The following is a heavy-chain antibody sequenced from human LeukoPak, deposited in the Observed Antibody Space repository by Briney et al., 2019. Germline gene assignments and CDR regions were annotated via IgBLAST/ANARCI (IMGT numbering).Heavy chain of an antibody. Sequence: SSETLSLTCAVYGGSFSGYYWSWIRQPPGKGLEWIGEINHSGSTNYNPSLKSRVTISVDTSKNQFSLNLRSVTAADTALYYRARGPPSGATRFDNWGQGNLVSVSS. V-gene: IGHV4-34*01. CDR1: GGSFSGYY. D-gene: IGHD1-26*01. CDR2: INHSGST. J-gene: IGHJ4*02. CDR3: ARGPPSGATRFDN.